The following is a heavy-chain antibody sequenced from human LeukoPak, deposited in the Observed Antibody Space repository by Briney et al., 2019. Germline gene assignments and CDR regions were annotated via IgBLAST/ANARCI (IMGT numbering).Heavy chain of an antibody. CDR3: ARGKEREPFDF. Sequence: ASVKVSCKASGYTFISYGISWVRQAPGQGLEWVGWIFTYNGDTRYEKKFQGRVTMTTDSSTNTVYLELRSLRSDDTAVYYCARGKEREPFDFWGQGTRVTVSS. V-gene: IGHV1-18*01. CDR1: GYTFISYG. CDR2: IFTYNGDT. J-gene: IGHJ4*02. D-gene: IGHD1-1*01.